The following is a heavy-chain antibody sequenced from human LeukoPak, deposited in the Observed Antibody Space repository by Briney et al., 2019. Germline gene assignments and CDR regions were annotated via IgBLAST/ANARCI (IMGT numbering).Heavy chain of an antibody. V-gene: IGHV3-23*01. Sequence: GGTLRLSCAASGFTFSSYGMSWVRQAPGKGLEWVSAISGSGGSTYYADSVKGRFTISGDNSKNTLSLQMNSLRPEDTAVYYCARAAAVTGSFRDNWFDPWGQGTLVTVSS. CDR1: GFTFSSYG. D-gene: IGHD6-19*01. J-gene: IGHJ5*02. CDR2: ISGSGGST. CDR3: ARAAAVTGSFRDNWFDP.